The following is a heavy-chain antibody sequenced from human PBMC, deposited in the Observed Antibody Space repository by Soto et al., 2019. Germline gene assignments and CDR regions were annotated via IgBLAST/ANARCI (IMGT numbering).Heavy chain of an antibody. Sequence: SVKVSCKASGGTFSSYAISWVRQAPGQGLEWMGGIIPIFGTANYAQKFQGRVTITADKSTSTAYMELSSLRSEDTAVYYCAREGYSSSWYIWFDPWGQGXLVTVYS. CDR3: AREGYSSSWYIWFDP. CDR2: IIPIFGTA. CDR1: GGTFSSYA. J-gene: IGHJ5*02. V-gene: IGHV1-69*06. D-gene: IGHD6-13*01.